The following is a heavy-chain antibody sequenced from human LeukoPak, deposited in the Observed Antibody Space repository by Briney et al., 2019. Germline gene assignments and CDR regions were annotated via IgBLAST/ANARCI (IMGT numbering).Heavy chain of an antibody. CDR3: AREGYYGSGSPPSLYFDY. D-gene: IGHD3-10*01. Sequence: PGGSLRLSCAASGFIFSNDAMHWVRQAPGKGLEWVAFIWFDGSNKHYADSVKGRFTISRDNSRSTLYLQMNSLRPEDTAIYYCAREGYYGSGSPPSLYFDYWGQGTLVTVSS. CDR1: GFIFSNDA. V-gene: IGHV3-30*02. J-gene: IGHJ4*02. CDR2: IWFDGSNK.